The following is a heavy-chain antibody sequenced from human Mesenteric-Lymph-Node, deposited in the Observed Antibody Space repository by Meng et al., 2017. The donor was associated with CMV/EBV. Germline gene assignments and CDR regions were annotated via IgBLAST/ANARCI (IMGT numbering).Heavy chain of an antibody. D-gene: IGHD3-3*01. CDR3: ARSELGFWSGYYGMDV. CDR1: GYTFTGYY. J-gene: IGHJ6*02. V-gene: IGHV1-2*02. CDR2: INPNSGGT. Sequence: ASVKVSCKASGYTFTGYYMHWARQAPGQGLEWMGWINPNSGGTNYAQKFQGRVTMTRDTSISTAYMELSRLRSDDTAVYYCARSELGFWSGYYGMDVWGQGTTVTVSS.